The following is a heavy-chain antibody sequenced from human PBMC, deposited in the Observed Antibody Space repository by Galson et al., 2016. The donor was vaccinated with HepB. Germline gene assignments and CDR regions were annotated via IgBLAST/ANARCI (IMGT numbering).Heavy chain of an antibody. D-gene: IGHD6-13*01. V-gene: IGHV3-11*01. J-gene: IGHJ4*02. CDR1: GFTFTDFY. CDR2: VSHRGKNK. Sequence: SLRLSCAASGFTFTDFYMGWIRQAPGKGLEWIADVSHRGKNKYYTDFVKGRFTISRDNAGNSVFLDMNSLTADDTAMYFCARERIATGVRDFDAWGQGTLVTVSS. CDR3: ARERIATGVRDFDA.